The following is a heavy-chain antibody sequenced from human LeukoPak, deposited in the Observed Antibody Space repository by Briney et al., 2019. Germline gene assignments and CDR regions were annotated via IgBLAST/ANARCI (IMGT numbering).Heavy chain of an antibody. J-gene: IGHJ5*02. D-gene: IGHD3-22*01. V-gene: IGHV7-4-1*02. CDR3: ARDLGYDTNGRSYGWFDP. CDR2: IYTTTGSP. CDR1: GYTFTRYT. Sequence: ASVKVSCKASGYTFTRYTINWVRQAPGQGLEHMGWIYTTTGSPTYAQGFSGRFVFSSDTSINTVYLQISSLKAEDTAVYYCARDLGYDTNGRSYGWFDPWGQGTLVTVSS.